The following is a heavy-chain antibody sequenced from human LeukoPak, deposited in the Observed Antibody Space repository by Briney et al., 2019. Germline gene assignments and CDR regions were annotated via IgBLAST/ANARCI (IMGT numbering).Heavy chain of an antibody. CDR3: PTWKHLAPVFDP. CDR1: RYTFTGYY. CDR2: INPNSGGT. D-gene: IGHD1-1*01. Sequence: ASVKVSCKASRYTFTGYYMHWVRQAPGQGLEWMGWINPNSGGTNNAQKFRGRFTMTTETSISTAYMEVSRLKSDDTAVYYCPTWKHLAPVFDPWGQGTLVTVSS. J-gene: IGHJ5*02. V-gene: IGHV1-2*02.